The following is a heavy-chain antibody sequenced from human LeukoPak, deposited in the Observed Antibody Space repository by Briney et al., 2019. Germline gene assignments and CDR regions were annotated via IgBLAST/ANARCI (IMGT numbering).Heavy chain of an antibody. Sequence: KPSETLSLTCTVSGGSISSYYWSWIRQPPGKGLEWIGYIYYSGSTNYNPSLKSRVTMSVDTSKNQFSLKLSSVTAADTAVYYCARNVYCSAGSCLDYWGQGTLVTVSS. D-gene: IGHD2-15*01. CDR1: GGSISSYY. V-gene: IGHV4-59*01. J-gene: IGHJ4*02. CDR3: ARNVYCSAGSCLDY. CDR2: IYYSGST.